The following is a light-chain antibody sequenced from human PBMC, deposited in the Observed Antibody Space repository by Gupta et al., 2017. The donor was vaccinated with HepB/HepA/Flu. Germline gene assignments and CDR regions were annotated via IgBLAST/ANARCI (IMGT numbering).Light chain of an antibody. CDR2: ENN. Sequence: QSVLTQPPSVSAAPGQKVTISCSGSSSNIGNNYVSWYQQLPGTAPKLLIYENNKRPSGIPDRFSGSKSGPSATLGITGLQTGDEADYYCGTWDSSRSGGVFGGGTKLTVL. CDR3: GTWDSSRSGGV. V-gene: IGLV1-51*02. CDR1: SSNIGNNY. J-gene: IGLJ2*01.